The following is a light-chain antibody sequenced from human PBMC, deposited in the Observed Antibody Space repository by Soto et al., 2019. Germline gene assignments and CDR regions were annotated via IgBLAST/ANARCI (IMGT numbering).Light chain of an antibody. CDR1: HSVSSSY. CDR3: QQYGSSPPYT. CDR2: GAS. J-gene: IGKJ2*01. Sequence: EIVLTQSPGTLSLSPGERATLSCRASHSVSSSYLAWYRQNPGQAPRLLIYGASSRATGIPDRFSGSGSGTDFTLTISRLEPEDFAVYYCQQYGSSPPYTFGQGTKLEIK. V-gene: IGKV3-20*01.